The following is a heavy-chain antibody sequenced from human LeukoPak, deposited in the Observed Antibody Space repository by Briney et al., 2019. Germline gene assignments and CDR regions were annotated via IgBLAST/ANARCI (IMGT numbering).Heavy chain of an antibody. CDR2: MSYSGTS. V-gene: IGHV4-59*08. CDR1: GGSIKTYY. Sequence: PSETLSLTCTVSGGSIKTYYWSWSRQSPGKGLEWIGSMSYSGTSNYIPSLKSRVSMTIDISKNQFSLKLTSVTAADTALYFCAAGSRPYYFYYMAVWGTGTTVTVSS. J-gene: IGHJ6*03. CDR3: AAGSRPYYFYYMAV.